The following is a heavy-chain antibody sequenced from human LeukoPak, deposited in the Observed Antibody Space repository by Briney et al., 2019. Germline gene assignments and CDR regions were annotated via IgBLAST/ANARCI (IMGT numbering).Heavy chain of an antibody. D-gene: IGHD3-10*01. V-gene: IGHV4-59*12. Sequence: SETLSLTCSVSGGSISSYYWSWIRQPPGKGLEWIGYIYYTGSTNYNPSLKSRVTISIDTSKNQFSLKLSSVTAADTAVYYCAAPRAYGGSYGYWGQGTLVTVSS. CDR2: IYYTGST. CDR3: AAPRAYGGSYGY. CDR1: GGSISSYY. J-gene: IGHJ4*02.